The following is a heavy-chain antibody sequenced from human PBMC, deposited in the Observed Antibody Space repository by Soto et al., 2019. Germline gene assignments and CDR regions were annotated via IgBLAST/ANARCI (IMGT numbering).Heavy chain of an antibody. D-gene: IGHD2-15*01. CDR3: ARAYPYCSGGSCYKNYGMDV. V-gene: IGHV1-69*01. J-gene: IGHJ6*02. Sequence: QVQLVQSGAEVKKPGSSVKVSCKASGGTFSSYAISWVRQAPGQGLEWMGGIIPIFGTANYAQKFQGRVTITADESTSTAYMGLSSLRSADTAVYYCARAYPYCSGGSCYKNYGMDVWGQGTTVTVSS. CDR1: GGTFSSYA. CDR2: IIPIFGTA.